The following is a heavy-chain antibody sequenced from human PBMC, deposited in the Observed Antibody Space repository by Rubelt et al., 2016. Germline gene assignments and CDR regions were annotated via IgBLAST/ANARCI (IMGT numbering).Heavy chain of an antibody. CDR3: ARGGLSELLWFGESRIDY. Sequence: QVQLFHSVAEVKKPGASVKVSCKASGYTFTSYAMHWVRQAPGQRLEWMGWINAGTGNTKYSQKFRGRGTVTRETSASTACMELSSLRSEDTAVYYCARGGLSELLWFGESRIDYWGQGTLVTVSS. J-gene: IGHJ4*02. D-gene: IGHD3-10*01. CDR1: GYTFTSYA. CDR2: INAGTGNT. V-gene: IGHV1-3*01.